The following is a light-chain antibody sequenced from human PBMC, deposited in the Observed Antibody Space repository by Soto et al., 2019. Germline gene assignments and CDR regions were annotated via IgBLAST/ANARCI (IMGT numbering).Light chain of an antibody. V-gene: IGKV3-20*01. CDR1: PSVSSSY. CDR3: QQYGSSPGLT. J-gene: IGKJ4*01. CDR2: GAS. Sequence: EIVLTQSPGTLSLSPGERATLSCRASPSVSSSYLAWHQPNPGQSPSLLIYGASSRAAGNPARFSGSGSGTDFTLTISRLEPEDFAVYYGQQYGSSPGLTFGGGTKVDIK.